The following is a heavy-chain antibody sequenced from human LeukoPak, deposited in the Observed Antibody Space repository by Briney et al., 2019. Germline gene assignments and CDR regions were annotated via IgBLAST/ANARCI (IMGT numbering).Heavy chain of an antibody. J-gene: IGHJ4*02. CDR3: ARDTTAMVTAKD. CDR1: GYTFTSYD. CDR2: ISAYNGNT. V-gene: IGHV1-18*01. D-gene: IGHD5-18*01. Sequence: ASVKVSCKASGYTFTSYDINWVRQATGQGLEWMGWISAYNGNTNYAQKLQGRVTMTTVTSTSTAYMELRSLRSDDTAVYYCARDTTAMVTAKDWGQGTLVTVSS.